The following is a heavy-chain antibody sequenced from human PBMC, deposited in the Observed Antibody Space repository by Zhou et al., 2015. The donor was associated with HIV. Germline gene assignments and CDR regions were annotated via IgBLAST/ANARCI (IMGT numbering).Heavy chain of an antibody. CDR2: IIPILGIA. CDR3: ASLVVTKRYFDY. Sequence: QVQLVQSGAEVKKPGSSVKVSCKASGGTFSSYTISWVRQAPGQGLEWMGRIIPILGIANYAQKFQGRVTITADKSTSTAYMELSSLRSEDTAVYYCASLVVTKRYFDYWGQGTLVTVSS. V-gene: IGHV1-69*02. D-gene: IGHD2-15*01. J-gene: IGHJ4*02. CDR1: GGTFSSYT.